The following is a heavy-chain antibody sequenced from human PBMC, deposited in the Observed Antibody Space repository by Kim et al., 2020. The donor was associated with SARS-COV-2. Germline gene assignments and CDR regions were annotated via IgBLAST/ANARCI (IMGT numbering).Heavy chain of an antibody. D-gene: IGHD3-3*01. Sequence: GGSLRLSCAPSGFTFGDYAMHWVRQAPGKGLEWVSGISWNSGSIGYADAVKGRFTISRDNAKNSLYLQMNSLRAEDTALYYCAKDRLRFLEWSRGGMDVWGQGTTVTVSS. CDR3: AKDRLRFLEWSRGGMDV. CDR2: ISWNSGSI. J-gene: IGHJ6*02. CDR1: GFTFGDYA. V-gene: IGHV3-9*01.